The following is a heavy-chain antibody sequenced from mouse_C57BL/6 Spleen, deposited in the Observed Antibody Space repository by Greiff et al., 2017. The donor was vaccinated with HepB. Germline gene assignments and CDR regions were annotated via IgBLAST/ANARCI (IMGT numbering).Heavy chain of an antibody. CDR2: INPSSGYT. D-gene: IGHD2-2*01. V-gene: IGHV1-7*01. J-gene: IGHJ2*01. CDR3: ARCAYGYFYYFDY. Sequence: VQLQQSGAELAKPGASVKLSCKASGYTFTSYWMHWVKQRPGQGLEWIGYINPSSGYTKYNQKFKDKATLTADKSSSTAYMQLSSLTYEDSAVYYCARCAYGYFYYFDYWGQGTTLTVSS. CDR1: GYTFTSYW.